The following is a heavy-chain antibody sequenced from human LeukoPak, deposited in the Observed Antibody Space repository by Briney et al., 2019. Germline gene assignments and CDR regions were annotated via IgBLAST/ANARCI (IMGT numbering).Heavy chain of an antibody. CDR1: GFTFDDYA. D-gene: IGHD4-17*01. V-gene: IGHV3-9*01. Sequence: GGSLRLSCAASGFTFDDYAMHWVRQAPGKGLEWVSGISWNSGGIGYADSVKGRFTISRDNAKNSLYLQMNSLRAEDTALYYCAKEDYGGNPFDYWGQGTLVTVSS. CDR2: ISWNSGGI. CDR3: AKEDYGGNPFDY. J-gene: IGHJ4*02.